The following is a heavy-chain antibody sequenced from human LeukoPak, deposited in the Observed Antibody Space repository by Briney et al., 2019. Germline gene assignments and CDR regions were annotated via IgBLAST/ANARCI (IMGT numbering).Heavy chain of an antibody. CDR1: GGSFSGYD. Sequence: PSGTLSLTCAVYGGSFSGYDWSWIRQPPGKGLEWIGEINRSGSTKYNPSLESRVTISVDTSKNHFSLKLSSVTAAHTAVYYCARVDYYDSSGYYGRPDRYYFDYWGQGTLVTVSS. V-gene: IGHV4-34*01. D-gene: IGHD3-22*01. CDR2: INRSGST. CDR3: ARVDYYDSSGYYGRPDRYYFDY. J-gene: IGHJ4*02.